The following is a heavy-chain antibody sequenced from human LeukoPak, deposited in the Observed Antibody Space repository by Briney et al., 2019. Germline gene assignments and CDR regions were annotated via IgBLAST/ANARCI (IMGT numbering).Heavy chain of an antibody. CDR3: AKGSGGYYYGSGSYYYNWFDP. J-gene: IGHJ5*02. V-gene: IGHV3-23*01. D-gene: IGHD3-10*01. CDR2: ISGSDGST. CDR1: GFSFTSYG. Sequence: GGSLRLSCAASGFSFTSYGMHWVRQAPGKGLEWVSAISGSDGSTYYADSVKGRFTISRDNSKNTLYLQMNSLRAEDTAVYYCAKGSGGYYYGSGSYYYNWFDPWGQGTLVTVSS.